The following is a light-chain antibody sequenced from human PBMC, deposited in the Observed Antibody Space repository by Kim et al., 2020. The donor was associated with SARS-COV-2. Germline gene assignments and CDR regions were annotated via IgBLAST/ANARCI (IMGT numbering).Light chain of an antibody. CDR3: NSRDSSGDHLV. J-gene: IGLJ2*01. CDR1: NLRSYY. CDR2: GKN. Sequence: ALGQTDRITCQGDNLRSYYTGWYQQKPGQAPILVIYGKNNRPSGIPDRFSGSRSGNTASLTITGAQVEDEADYYCNSRDSSGDHLVFGGGTQLTAL. V-gene: IGLV3-19*01.